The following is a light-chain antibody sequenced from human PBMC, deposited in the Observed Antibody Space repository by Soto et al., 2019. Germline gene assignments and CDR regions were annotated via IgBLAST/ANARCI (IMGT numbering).Light chain of an antibody. CDR1: QTISSC. Sequence: DIHLTQSPSTLSGSVGDRVTITCRASQTISSCLAWYQQKPGKAPKLLLYKASTLKSGVPSRISGSGSGTEFTLTISSLQPDDLATYDCQHYNSYSEAFGKGTKVERK. CDR2: KAS. J-gene: IGKJ1*01. CDR3: QHYNSYSEA. V-gene: IGKV1-5*03.